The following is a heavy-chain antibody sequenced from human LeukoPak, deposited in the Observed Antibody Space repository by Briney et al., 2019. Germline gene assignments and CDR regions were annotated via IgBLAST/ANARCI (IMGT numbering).Heavy chain of an antibody. J-gene: IGHJ4*02. CDR3: ARAGGDGYNYEVY. V-gene: IGHV1-2*06. CDR1: GYTFTGYY. D-gene: IGHD5-24*01. Sequence: VASVKVSCKASGYTFTGYYMHWVRQAPGQGLEWMGRINPNSGGTNYAQQFQGRVTMTRDTSISTAYMELSRLRSDDTAVYYCARAGGDGYNYEVYWGQGTLVTVSS. CDR2: INPNSGGT.